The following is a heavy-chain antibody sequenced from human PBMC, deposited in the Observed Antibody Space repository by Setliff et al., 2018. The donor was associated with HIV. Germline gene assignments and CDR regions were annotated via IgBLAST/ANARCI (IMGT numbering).Heavy chain of an antibody. J-gene: IGHJ4*02. D-gene: IGHD3-16*01. CDR1: GGSFSGYY. Sequence: KPSETLSLTCAVYGGSFSGYYWSWVRQPPGKGLEWIGEINHSGSTNYSPSLKSRVTISIDTFKSQFSLKLRSVNAADTAVYYCASWGAGSNSGFDYWGRGTLVTVSS. CDR3: ASWGAGSNSGFDY. CDR2: INHSGST. V-gene: IGHV4-34*01.